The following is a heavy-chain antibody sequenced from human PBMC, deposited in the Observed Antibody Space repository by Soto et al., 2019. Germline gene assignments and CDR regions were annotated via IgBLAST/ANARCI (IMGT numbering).Heavy chain of an antibody. Sequence: QVQLVQSGAEVRQPASSVKVSCKTSGGTFSSYAISWVRQAPGQGLEWMGGIVPIVGTTTYAQTSQGRVTITADEATSTAYMQLSRRISEDTAVYYCVRVVAIPGYPDHWGQGTLVTVSS. V-gene: IGHV1-69*12. CDR2: IVPIVGTT. J-gene: IGHJ4*02. CDR1: GGTFSSYA. CDR3: VRVVAIPGYPDH. D-gene: IGHD5-12*01.